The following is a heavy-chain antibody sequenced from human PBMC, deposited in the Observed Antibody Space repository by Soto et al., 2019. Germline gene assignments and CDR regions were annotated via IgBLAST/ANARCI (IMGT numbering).Heavy chain of an antibody. CDR2: INPSGGST. Sequence: QVQLVQSGAEVKKPGASVKVSCKASGYTFTSYYMHWVRQAPGQGLEWMGIINPSGGSTSYAQMYQGRVTMTRDTSTSTVYMELSSLTSEDTAVYYCASGIAAPEGRERFDYWGQGTLVTVSS. J-gene: IGHJ4*02. CDR1: GYTFTSYY. CDR3: ASGIAAPEGRERFDY. D-gene: IGHD6-6*01. V-gene: IGHV1-46*03.